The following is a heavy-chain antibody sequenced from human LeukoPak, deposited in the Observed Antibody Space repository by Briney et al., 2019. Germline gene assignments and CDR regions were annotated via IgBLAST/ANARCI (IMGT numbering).Heavy chain of an antibody. CDR1: GFTFSSYS. Sequence: PGGSLRLSCAASGFTFSSYSMNWVRQAPGKGLEWVSYISSSSSTIYYAESVKGRFTISRDNAKNSLYLQMNSLRAEDTAVYYCATWELTFDYWGQGTLVTVSS. J-gene: IGHJ4*02. CDR2: ISSSSSTI. CDR3: ATWELTFDY. D-gene: IGHD1-26*01. V-gene: IGHV3-48*01.